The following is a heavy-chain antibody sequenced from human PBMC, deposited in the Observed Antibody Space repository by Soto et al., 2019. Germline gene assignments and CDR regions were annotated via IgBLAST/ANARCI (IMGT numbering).Heavy chain of an antibody. V-gene: IGHV3-30-3*01. CDR3: AGEPVAYCGGDCRTFDY. CDR2: ISYDGSNK. CDR1: GFTFSSYA. D-gene: IGHD2-21*02. Sequence: QVQLVESGGGVVQPGRSLRLSCAASGFTFSSYAMHWVRQAPGKGLEWVAVISYDGSNKYYADSVKGRFTISRDNSKNPPYLQMTGLRAEDTAVYYCAGEPVAYCGGDCRTFDYWGQGTLVTVSS. J-gene: IGHJ4*02.